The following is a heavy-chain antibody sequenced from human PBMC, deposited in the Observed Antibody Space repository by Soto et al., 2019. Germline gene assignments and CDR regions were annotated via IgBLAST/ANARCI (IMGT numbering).Heavy chain of an antibody. J-gene: IGHJ4*02. CDR2: ISTSGGDT. CDR1: GFTFRNYA. D-gene: IGHD2-15*01. V-gene: IGHV3-23*01. Sequence: GGSLRLSCAASGFTFRNYAMSWVLQAPWKGLEWVSAISTSGGDTYYADSVKGRFTISRDNSKNTLYLQMNSLTAEDTAVYHCARQLGYCSDGTCYFDYWGQGTEVTVSS. CDR3: ARQLGYCSDGTCYFDY.